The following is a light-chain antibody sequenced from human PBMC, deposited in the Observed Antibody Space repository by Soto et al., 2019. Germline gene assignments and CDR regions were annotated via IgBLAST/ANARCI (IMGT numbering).Light chain of an antibody. V-gene: IGKV1-33*01. CDR3: QQYDNLPPCT. CDR1: QDISNY. J-gene: IGKJ3*01. Sequence: DIQMTQSPSSLSASVGDRVTITCQASQDISNYLNWYQQKPGKAPKLLIYDASNLETGVPSRFSGSGSGRDFTFTISSLQPEDIATYYCQQYDNLPPCTFGPGTKVDIK. CDR2: DAS.